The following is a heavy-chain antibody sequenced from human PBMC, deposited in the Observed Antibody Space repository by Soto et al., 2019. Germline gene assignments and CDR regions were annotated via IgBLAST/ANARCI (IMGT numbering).Heavy chain of an antibody. J-gene: IGHJ4*02. Sequence: QVQLQESGPGQVKPSETLSLTCTVSGGSISSYYLSWIRQPPGKGLEWIGYIYYSGSTNYNPSLKSRFTLSVDTSKNQFSLKLSSVTAADTAVYYCAIGGQWLTDRSFAHWGQGTLVTVFS. V-gene: IGHV4-59*01. CDR3: AIGGQWLTDRSFAH. CDR2: IYYSGST. CDR1: GGSISSYY. D-gene: IGHD6-19*01.